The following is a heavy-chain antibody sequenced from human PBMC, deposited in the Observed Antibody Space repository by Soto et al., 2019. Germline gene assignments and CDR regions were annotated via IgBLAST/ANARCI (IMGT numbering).Heavy chain of an antibody. Sequence: AAVKVSCKASGCTFTGYYMHWVRQAPGQGLEWMGWINPNSGGTNYAQKFQGRVTMTRDTSISTAYMELSRLRSDDTAVYYCARVSGYYHPFDYWGQGTLVTAPQ. D-gene: IGHD3-22*01. CDR3: ARVSGYYHPFDY. V-gene: IGHV1-2*02. J-gene: IGHJ4*02. CDR2: INPNSGGT. CDR1: GCTFTGYY.